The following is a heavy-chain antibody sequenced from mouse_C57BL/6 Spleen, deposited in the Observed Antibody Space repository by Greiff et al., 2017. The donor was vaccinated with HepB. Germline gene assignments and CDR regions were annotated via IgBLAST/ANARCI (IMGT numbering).Heavy chain of an antibody. Sequence: QVQLQQSGAELVKPGASVKISCKASGYAFSSYWMNWVKQRPGKGLEWIGQIYPGDGDTNYNQKFKGKATLTVDKSSSTAYMQLSSLTSEDSAVYYCAISYYDLYYAMDYWGQGTSVTVSS. CDR2: IYPGDGDT. CDR1: GYAFSSYW. D-gene: IGHD2-10*01. V-gene: IGHV1-80*01. J-gene: IGHJ4*01. CDR3: AISYYDLYYAMDY.